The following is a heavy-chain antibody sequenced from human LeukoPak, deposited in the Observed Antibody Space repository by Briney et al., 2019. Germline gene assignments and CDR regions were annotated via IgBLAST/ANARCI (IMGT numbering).Heavy chain of an antibody. CDR3: ARRSSYDSSGYSSIDAFDI. CDR2: IYYSGST. D-gene: IGHD3-22*01. V-gene: IGHV4-59*01. J-gene: IGHJ3*02. Sequence: SETLSLTCTVSGGSISSYYWSWIRQPPGKGLEWIGYIYYSGSTNYNPSLKSRVTISVDTSKNQFSLKLSSVTAADTAVYYCARRSSYDSSGYSSIDAFDIWGQGTMVTVSS. CDR1: GGSISSYY.